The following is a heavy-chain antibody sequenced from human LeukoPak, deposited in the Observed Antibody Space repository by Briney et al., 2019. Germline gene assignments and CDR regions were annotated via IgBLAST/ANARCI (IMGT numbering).Heavy chain of an antibody. CDR3: ARGQNYYGSGSQTFDI. CDR1: GFTFDDYG. Sequence: RPGGSLRLSCAASGFTFDDYGMSWVRQAPGKGLGWVSGVNWNGGSTGYADSVKGRFTISRDNAKNSLYLQVSSLRAEDTDWYYCARGQNYYGSGSQTFDIWGQGTMVTVSS. V-gene: IGHV3-20*04. D-gene: IGHD3-10*01. CDR2: VNWNGGST. J-gene: IGHJ3*02.